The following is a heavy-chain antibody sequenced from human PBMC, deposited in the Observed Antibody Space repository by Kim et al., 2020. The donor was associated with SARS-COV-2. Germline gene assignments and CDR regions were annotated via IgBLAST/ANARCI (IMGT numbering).Heavy chain of an antibody. CDR2: INGDASSI. CDR3: ARGKVTAAIVDY. V-gene: IGHV3-74*01. J-gene: IGHJ4*02. D-gene: IGHD2-2*01. CDR1: GFTFSSSW. Sequence: PGGSLRLSCAASGFTFSSSWMHWVRQAPGKGLVWVSRINGDASSITYADSVKGRFTISRDNAKNTLYLQMNSLRAEDTAVYYCARGKVTAAIVDYWGPGTLVTVSS.